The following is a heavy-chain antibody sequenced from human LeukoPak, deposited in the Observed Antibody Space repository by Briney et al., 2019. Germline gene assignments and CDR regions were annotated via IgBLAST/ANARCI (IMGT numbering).Heavy chain of an antibody. D-gene: IGHD4/OR15-4a*01. Sequence: SETLSLTCTVSGGSISSYYWSWIRQPPGKGLKWIGYIYYSGSTNYNPSLKSRLTISVDASKNQFSLKLSSVAATDTAVYYCASLTMVTQGYFDSWGQGTLVTVSS. J-gene: IGHJ4*02. CDR3: ASLTMVTQGYFDS. V-gene: IGHV4-59*08. CDR1: GGSISSYY. CDR2: IYYSGST.